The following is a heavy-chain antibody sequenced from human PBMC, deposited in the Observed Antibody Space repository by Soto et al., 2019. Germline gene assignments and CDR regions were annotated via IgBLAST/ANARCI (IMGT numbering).Heavy chain of an antibody. D-gene: IGHD4-4*01. Sequence: GSLRLSCAASGFTFISYGMHRVLQAPGKGLEWVAVIWYDGSNKYYADSVKGRFTISRDNSKNTLYLQMNSLRAEDTAVYYCAREYDYSDYFDYWGQGTLVTVSS. V-gene: IGHV3-33*01. J-gene: IGHJ4*02. CDR3: AREYDYSDYFDY. CDR2: IWYDGSNK. CDR1: GFTFISYG.